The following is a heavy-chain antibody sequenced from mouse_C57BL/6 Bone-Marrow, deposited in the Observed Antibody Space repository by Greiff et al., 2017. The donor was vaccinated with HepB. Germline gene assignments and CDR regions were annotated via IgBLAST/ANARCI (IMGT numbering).Heavy chain of an antibody. CDR2: INPGSGGT. J-gene: IGHJ2*01. V-gene: IGHV1-54*01. Sequence: VQLQQSGAELVRPGPSVKVSCKASGYAFTNYLIEWVKQRPGQGLEWIGVINPGSGGTNYNEKFKGKATLTADKASSTAYMQLSRLTSEDSAVYFCASYSDYGGGPPYYFDYWGQGTTLTVSS. CDR3: ASYSDYGGGPPYYFDY. CDR1: GYAFTNYL. D-gene: IGHD1-1*02.